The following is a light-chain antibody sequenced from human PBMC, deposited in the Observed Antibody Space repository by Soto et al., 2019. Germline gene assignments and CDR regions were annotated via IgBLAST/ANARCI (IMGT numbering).Light chain of an antibody. Sequence: EIVLTQSPGPLSLSPGERATLSCRASQSVSSSYLAWYQQKPGQAPRLLIYGASSRATGIPDRFSGSGSGTDFTLTISRLEPEDFAVYYCQRYGSAPYIFGQGTKLKIK. CDR3: QRYGSAPYI. J-gene: IGKJ2*01. CDR1: QSVSSSY. CDR2: GAS. V-gene: IGKV3-20*01.